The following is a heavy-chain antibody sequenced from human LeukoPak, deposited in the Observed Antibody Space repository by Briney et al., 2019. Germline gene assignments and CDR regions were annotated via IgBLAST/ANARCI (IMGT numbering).Heavy chain of an antibody. J-gene: IGHJ4*02. CDR1: GFTFSIYA. V-gene: IGHV3-23*01. Sequence: GGSLRLSCAASGFTFSIYAMSWVRQPPGKGLEWVSAISDSGGSTYYADSVKGRFTVSRDNSKNTLYLQMNSLRAEDTAVYYCAKEPPHSSGWQMRYYFDYWGQGTLVTVSS. D-gene: IGHD6-19*01. CDR2: ISDSGGST. CDR3: AKEPPHSSGWQMRYYFDY.